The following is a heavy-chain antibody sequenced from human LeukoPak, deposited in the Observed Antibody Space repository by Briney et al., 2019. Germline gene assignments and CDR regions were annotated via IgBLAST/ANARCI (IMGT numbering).Heavy chain of an antibody. D-gene: IGHD6-6*01. CDR2: INHSGST. V-gene: IGHV4-34*01. Sequence: PSETLSLTCAVYGGSFSGYYWSWIRQPPGKGREWSGEINHSGSTNYNPSLKSRVTISVDTSKNQFSLKLSSVTAADTAVYYCARGGGGRPPFRRLIAARPPDYWGQGTLVTVSS. J-gene: IGHJ4*02. CDR3: ARGGGGRPPFRRLIAARPPDY. CDR1: GGSFSGYY.